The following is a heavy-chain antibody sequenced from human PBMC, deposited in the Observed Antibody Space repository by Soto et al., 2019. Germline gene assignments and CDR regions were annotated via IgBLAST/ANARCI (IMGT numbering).Heavy chain of an antibody. CDR1: GCRVARNSPA. CDR3: ARVRGFCGGHCYREGGFGY. J-gene: IGHJ4*02. Sequence: SRSYAVPGCRVARNSPAWNLIRKNPSRGLEWLGRKYYRSKWYNDYAVCVKSRITINPDTSKNKFSLNLRSVTAADTAVYYCARVRGFCGGHCYREGGFGYWGQGTLVTVSS. D-gene: IGHD2-21*02. V-gene: IGHV6-1*01. CDR2: KYYRSKWYN.